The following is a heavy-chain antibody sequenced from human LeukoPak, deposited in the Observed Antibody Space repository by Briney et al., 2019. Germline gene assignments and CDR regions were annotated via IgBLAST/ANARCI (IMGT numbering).Heavy chain of an antibody. J-gene: IGHJ4*02. V-gene: IGHV3-15*01. D-gene: IGHD3-22*01. Sequence: GGSLRLSCAASGFTFSNAWMSWVRQAPGKGLEWVGRIKSKTDGGTTDYAALVKGRFTISRDDSKNTLYLQMNSLKTEDTAVYYCTTDEGYYDSSGYRPMENYWGQGTQVTVSS. CDR1: GFTFSNAW. CDR3: TTDEGYYDSSGYRPMENY. CDR2: IKSKTDGGTT.